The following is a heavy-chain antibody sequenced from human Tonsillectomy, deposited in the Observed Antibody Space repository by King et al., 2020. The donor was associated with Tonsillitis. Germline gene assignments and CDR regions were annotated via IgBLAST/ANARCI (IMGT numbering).Heavy chain of an antibody. D-gene: IGHD5/OR15-5a*01. Sequence: VQLVESGAEVKKPGQSLRISCKGSGYTFNTYWIGWVRQMPGKGLEWMGVIYPDDSDTKYSPSFQGQVTLSADRSINTAYLQWNSLKASDTALYYCARLFSHVDETSTSPPYHFDYWDRGTLVTVSS. CDR1: GYTFNTYW. J-gene: IGHJ4*02. CDR2: IYPDDSDT. V-gene: IGHV5-51*03. CDR3: ARLFSHVDETSTSPPYHFDY.